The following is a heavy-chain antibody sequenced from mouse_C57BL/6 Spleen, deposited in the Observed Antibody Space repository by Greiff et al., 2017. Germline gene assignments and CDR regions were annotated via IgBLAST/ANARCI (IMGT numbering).Heavy chain of an antibody. CDR1: GFTFSSYA. CDR2: ISSGGDYI. V-gene: IGHV5-9-1*02. D-gene: IGHD1-1*01. Sequence: EVQRVESGEGLVKPGGSLKLSCAASGFTFSSYAMSWVRQTPEKRLEWVAYISSGGDYIYYADTVKGRFTISRDNARNTLYLQMYRLKSEDTAMYYCTKEYYYGSLDVWGTGTTVTVSS. CDR3: TKEYYYGSLDV. J-gene: IGHJ1*03.